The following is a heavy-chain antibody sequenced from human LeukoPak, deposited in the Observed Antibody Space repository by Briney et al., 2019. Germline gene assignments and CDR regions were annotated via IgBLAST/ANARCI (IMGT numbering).Heavy chain of an antibody. CDR2: ISAYNGNT. J-gene: IGHJ4*02. V-gene: IGHV1-18*01. CDR1: GCTFTTYG. CDR3: ARDVPAAGRGDY. Sequence: ASVKVSCKASGCTFTTYGISWVRQAPGQGLEWMGWISAYNGNTNYAQKLQGRVTMTTDTSTSTAYMELRSLRSDDTAVYYCARDVPAAGRGDYWGQGTLVTVSS. D-gene: IGHD6-13*01.